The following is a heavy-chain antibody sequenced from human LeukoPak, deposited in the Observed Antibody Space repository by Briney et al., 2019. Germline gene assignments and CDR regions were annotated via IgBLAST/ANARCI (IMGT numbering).Heavy chain of an antibody. Sequence: GGSRRLSCAASGFTVSSNYMSWVRQAPGKGLEWVAVIYSGGSTYYADSVKGRFTISRHNSKNPLYLQMKSLRAEDTAVYYCNIVVVVAALHQFDYWGQGTLVTVSS. D-gene: IGHD2-15*01. J-gene: IGHJ4*02. CDR1: GFTVSSNY. CDR3: NIVVVVAALHQFDY. CDR2: IYSGGST. V-gene: IGHV3-53*04.